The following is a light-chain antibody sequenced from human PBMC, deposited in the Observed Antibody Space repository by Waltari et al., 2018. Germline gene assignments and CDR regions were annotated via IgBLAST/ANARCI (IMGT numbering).Light chain of an antibody. V-gene: IGLV2-14*03. CDR2: DVN. J-gene: IGLJ3*02. CDR3: CSFTSTSSWV. CDR1: SSAIGAYNY. Sequence: HSALPQPAPVSGSPGQSITISCTGTSSAIGAYNYVSWYQQHPGKAPKLLIFDVNNRPSGGSSRFSGSKSGNTASLTISGLQAEDEADFYCCSFTSTSSWVFGGGTKLTVL.